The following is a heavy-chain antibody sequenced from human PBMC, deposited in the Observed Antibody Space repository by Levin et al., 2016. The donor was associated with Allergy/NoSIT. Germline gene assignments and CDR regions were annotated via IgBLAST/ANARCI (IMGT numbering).Heavy chain of an antibody. J-gene: IGHJ6*02. D-gene: IGHD3-10*01. CDR2: IYHSGTT. CDR3: ARLRDYGLGNYAYTADV. CDR1: GGSISSSSYY. Sequence: SETLSLTCTVSGGSISSSSYYWGWIRQPPGKGLEWIGYIYHSGTTNYNPSLKSRVTISVDTSKNQFSLRLRSVTAADTAVYYCARLRDYGLGNYAYTADVWGQGTTVTVSS. V-gene: IGHV4-61*05.